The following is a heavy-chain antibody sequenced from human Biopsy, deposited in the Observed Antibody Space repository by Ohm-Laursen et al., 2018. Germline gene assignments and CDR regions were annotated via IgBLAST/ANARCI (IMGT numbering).Heavy chain of an antibody. CDR3: SKWTGGYSYSSL. J-gene: IGHJ4*02. D-gene: IGHD5-12*01. V-gene: IGHV3-49*03. CDR1: GFNFGDSG. Sequence: SLRLSCSASGFNFGDSGMGWIRQAPGTGLECVGLIRSESSGGTREYATPVRGRFTVSRDDSKSIAYLDMNSLKTEDTAMYYCSKWTGGYSYSSLWGRGTLVTVSS. CDR2: IRSESSGGTR.